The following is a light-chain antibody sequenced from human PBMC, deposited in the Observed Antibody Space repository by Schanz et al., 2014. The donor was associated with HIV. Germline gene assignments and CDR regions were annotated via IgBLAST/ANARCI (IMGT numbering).Light chain of an antibody. CDR1: QSISSY. CDR2: AAS. Sequence: DIQMTQSPSSLSASVGDRVTITCRARQSISSYLNWYQQKPGKAPKLLIYAASSLQSGVPSRFSGSGSGTEFTLTISSLQPDDLATYYCQQYTKYPPFTFGQGTKLEIK. CDR3: QQYTKYPPFT. V-gene: IGKV1-39*01. J-gene: IGKJ2*01.